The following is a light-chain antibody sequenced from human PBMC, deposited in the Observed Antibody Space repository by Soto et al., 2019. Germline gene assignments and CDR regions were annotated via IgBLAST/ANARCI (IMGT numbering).Light chain of an antibody. Sequence: SVLTQPASVSGSPGQSITISCTGTSSDVGGCNCVSWYQQHPGKARKLLIYDVSNLPSGVSTRLSGAESGNTASLTISGLQAEDEADYYCSSYTSSSTGVFGTGTKVTVL. J-gene: IGLJ1*01. CDR1: SSDVGGCNC. CDR3: SSYTSSSTGV. V-gene: IGLV2-14*01. CDR2: DVS.